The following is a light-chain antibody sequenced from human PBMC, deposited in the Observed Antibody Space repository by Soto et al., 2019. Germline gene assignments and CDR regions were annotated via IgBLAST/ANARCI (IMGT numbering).Light chain of an antibody. CDR2: GAS. CDR1: QSVSSR. Sequence: EIVMTQSPATLSVSPGERATLSCRSSQSVSSRFLAWYQQKPGQAPRLLILGASTRATGIPARFSGSGSGTEFTLSISSLQSEDSAVYYCKQYKEWPPFTFGQGTRLEI. CDR3: KQYKEWPPFT. J-gene: IGKJ5*01. V-gene: IGKV3-15*01.